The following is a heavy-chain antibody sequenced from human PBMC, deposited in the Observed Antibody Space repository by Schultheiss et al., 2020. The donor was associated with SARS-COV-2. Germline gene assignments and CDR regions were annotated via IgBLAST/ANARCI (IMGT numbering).Heavy chain of an antibody. CDR2: IYHSGRT. V-gene: IGHV4-59*12. J-gene: IGHJ6*02. Sequence: SETLSLTCSVSGGSMRPYYWSWIRQPPGKGLEWIGYIYHSGRTNYSPSLKSRVTLSLDTSQNQFSLKLSSVTAADTAVYYCARLAAAAGKYYYGMDVWGQGTTVTVSS. CDR1: GGSMRPYY. CDR3: ARLAAAAGKYYYGMDV. D-gene: IGHD6-13*01.